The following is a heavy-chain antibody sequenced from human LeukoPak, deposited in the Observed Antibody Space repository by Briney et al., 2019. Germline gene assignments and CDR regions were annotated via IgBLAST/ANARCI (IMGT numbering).Heavy chain of an antibody. D-gene: IGHD4-17*01. J-gene: IGHJ4*02. V-gene: IGHV3-30*04. CDR3: ARQSSVTTSGLEY. Sequence: GGSLRLSCAASGFTFNSHMHWVRQALGEGLEWVAGISYDGIHKNYADSVKGRFTISSDNSKNTLYLQMNSLRGEDTAVYYCARQSSVTTSGLEYWGQGTLVTVSS. CDR2: ISYDGIHK. CDR1: GFTFNSH.